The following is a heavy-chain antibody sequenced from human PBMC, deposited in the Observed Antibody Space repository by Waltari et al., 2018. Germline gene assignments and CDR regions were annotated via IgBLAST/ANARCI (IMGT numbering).Heavy chain of an antibody. Sequence: QLQLQESGPGLVKPSGTLSLICAVSGDSMSNNWWSWVRQSPGKGLEWIGQVLGSGRTNYHPSFASRVTISLATSPYQFALKMTSATAADTALYYCARARGRGLYLDTWGQGTLVTVSP. CDR3: ARARGRGLYLDT. J-gene: IGHJ4*02. V-gene: IGHV4-4*02. CDR2: VLGSGRT. D-gene: IGHD2-15*01. CDR1: GDSMSNNW.